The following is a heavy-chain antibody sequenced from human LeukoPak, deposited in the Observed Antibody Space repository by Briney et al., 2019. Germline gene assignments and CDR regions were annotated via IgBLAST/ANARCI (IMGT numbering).Heavy chain of an antibody. CDR2: IRSDGSDT. D-gene: IGHD4-23*01. CDR1: GFTFSSYG. J-gene: IGHJ4*02. V-gene: IGHV3-30*02. CDR3: AKDKGNYYFDY. Sequence: GGSLRLSCAASGFTFSSYGMQWVRQAPGKGLEWVAFIRSDGSDTYYPESVEGRFTISRDDSKDTVYLQMNSLRSEDTAIYYCAKDKGNYYFDYWGQGTLVSVSS.